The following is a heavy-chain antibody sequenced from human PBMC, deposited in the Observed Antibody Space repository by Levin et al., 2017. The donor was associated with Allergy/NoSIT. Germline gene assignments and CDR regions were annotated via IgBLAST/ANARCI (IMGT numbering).Heavy chain of an antibody. CDR3: AREKDGACFDP. CDR2: IYHSGST. Sequence: SETLSLTSAVSGGSISSGGYSWSWIRQPPGKGLEWIGYIYHSGSTYYNPSLKSRVTISVDRSKNQFSLKLSSVTAADTAVYYCAREKDGACFDPWGQGTLVTVSS. J-gene: IGHJ5*02. V-gene: IGHV4-30-2*01. D-gene: IGHD1-26*01. CDR1: GGSISSGGYS.